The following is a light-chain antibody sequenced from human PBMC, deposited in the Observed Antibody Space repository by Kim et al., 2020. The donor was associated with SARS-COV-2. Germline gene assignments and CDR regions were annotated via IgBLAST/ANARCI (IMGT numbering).Light chain of an antibody. V-gene: IGKV1-5*03. Sequence: ASVGDRVTITCRASQSISTWLAWYQQKPGKAPKLLIYEASNLESGVPSRFSGSGSGTEFTLTINSLQPDDFAAYYCQQYITYGYTFGQGTKLEI. J-gene: IGKJ2*01. CDR1: QSISTW. CDR2: EAS. CDR3: QQYITYGYT.